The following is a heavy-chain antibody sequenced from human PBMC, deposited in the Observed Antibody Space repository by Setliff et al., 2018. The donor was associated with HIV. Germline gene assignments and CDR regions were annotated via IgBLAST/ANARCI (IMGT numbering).Heavy chain of an antibody. J-gene: IGHJ4*02. V-gene: IGHV1-46*01. D-gene: IGHD6-13*01. CDR1: GYTFTTYF. CDR2: INPSGGTT. CDR3: ARVKQQLAPFDY. Sequence: VKVSCKASGYTFTTYFLHWVRQAPGQGPEWMGIINPSGGTTEYAQKFQGRVTMTRDTSTSTVYMELRSLKSEDTAVYYCARVKQQLAPFDYWGQGTLVTVSS.